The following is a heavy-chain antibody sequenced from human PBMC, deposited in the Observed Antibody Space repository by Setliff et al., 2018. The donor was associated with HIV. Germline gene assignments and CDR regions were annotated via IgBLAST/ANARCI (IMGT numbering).Heavy chain of an antibody. V-gene: IGHV4-4*09. D-gene: IGHD6-13*01. J-gene: IGHJ4*02. CDR1: GDSISNYY. Sequence: PSETLSLTCTVSGDSISNYYWSWVRQPPGKGLEWIGYIYTTGSTNYNPSLKSRVTMSVDTSKNQFSLKLSSVTAADTAVYYCARTGYSSSWYLFDYWGQGTLVTVSS. CDR2: IYTTGST. CDR3: ARTGYSSSWYLFDY.